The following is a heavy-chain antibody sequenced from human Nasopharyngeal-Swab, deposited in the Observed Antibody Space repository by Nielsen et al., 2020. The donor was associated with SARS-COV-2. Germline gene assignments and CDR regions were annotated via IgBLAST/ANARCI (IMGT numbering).Heavy chain of an antibody. J-gene: IGHJ6*03. Sequence: GESLKISCAASGFTFSSYGMHWVRQAPGKGLEWVAVISYDGSNKYYADSVKGRFTISRDNSKNTLYLQMNSLRAEDTAVYCCARSFTYYYYMDVWGKGTTVTVSS. CDR2: ISYDGSNK. V-gene: IGHV3-30*03. CDR1: GFTFSSYG. D-gene: IGHD3-16*01. CDR3: ARSFTYYYYMDV.